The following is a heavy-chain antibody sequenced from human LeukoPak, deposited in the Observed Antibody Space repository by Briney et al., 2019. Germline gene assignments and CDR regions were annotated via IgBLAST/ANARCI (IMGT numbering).Heavy chain of an antibody. D-gene: IGHD3-16*01. Sequence: GGSLRLSCAASGFTFSSYGMHWVRQAPGKGLEWVAFIRYDGSNKRYADSVKGRFTISRDNSKNTLYLQMNSLRAADTAVYYCAKGYRNHLLILLDSWGQGTLVTVSS. V-gene: IGHV3-30*02. CDR1: GFTFSSYG. J-gene: IGHJ5*01. CDR3: AKGYRNHLLILLDS. CDR2: IRYDGSNK.